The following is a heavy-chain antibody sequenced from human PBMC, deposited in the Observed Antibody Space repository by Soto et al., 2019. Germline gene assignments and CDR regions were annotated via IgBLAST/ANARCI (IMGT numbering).Heavy chain of an antibody. CDR2: IIPIFGTA. V-gene: IGHV1-69*01. Sequence: QVQLVQSGAEVKKPGSSVKVSCKASGGTFSSYAISWVRQAPGQGLEWMGGIIPIFGTANYAQKFQGRVTITADESTSTAYMELSSLRSEDTAVYYCAREIPTYYDFWSGYPTPPYYYYYGMDVWGQGTTVTVSS. D-gene: IGHD3-3*01. CDR3: AREIPTYYDFWSGYPTPPYYYYYGMDV. CDR1: GGTFSSYA. J-gene: IGHJ6*02.